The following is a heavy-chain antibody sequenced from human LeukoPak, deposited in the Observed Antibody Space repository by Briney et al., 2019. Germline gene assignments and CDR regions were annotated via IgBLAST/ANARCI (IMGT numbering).Heavy chain of an antibody. D-gene: IGHD3-10*01. CDR2: IKPDSGGP. Sequence: ASVKVSCKASGYTFTAYWLHWVRQAPGQGLEWMGWIKPDSGGPTYAKEFQGRVTMTTDTSITTAYMKLSGLRSDDTAVYYCARIFASGSFYSHWGQGTLVTVSS. J-gene: IGHJ4*02. CDR1: GYTFTAYW. CDR3: ARIFASGSFYSH. V-gene: IGHV1-2*02.